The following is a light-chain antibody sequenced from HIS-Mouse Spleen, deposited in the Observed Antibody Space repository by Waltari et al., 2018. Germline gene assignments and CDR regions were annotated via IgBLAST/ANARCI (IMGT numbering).Light chain of an antibody. Sequence: DIQLTQSPSFLSASVGDRVTITCRASQGISSYLAWYQQKPGKAPKLLIYAASTLQSGVPSRFSGSGSGTEFTLTISSLQPEDFATYYCQQSYSTLLTFGPGTKVDIK. CDR1: QGISSY. J-gene: IGKJ3*01. CDR2: AAS. V-gene: IGKV1-9*01. CDR3: QQSYSTLLT.